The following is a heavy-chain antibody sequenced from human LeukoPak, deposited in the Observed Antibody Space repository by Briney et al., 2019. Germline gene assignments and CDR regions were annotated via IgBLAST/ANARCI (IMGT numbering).Heavy chain of an antibody. Sequence: GGSLRLSCAASGFTFSSYGMHWVRQAPGKGLEWVAVISYDGSNKYYADSVKGRFTISRDNSKNTLYLQMNSLRAEDTAVYYCAKPRGIAAAGTGGYFDYWGQGTLVTVSS. CDR1: GFTFSSYG. J-gene: IGHJ4*02. D-gene: IGHD6-13*01. V-gene: IGHV3-30*18. CDR2: ISYDGSNK. CDR3: AKPRGIAAAGTGGYFDY.